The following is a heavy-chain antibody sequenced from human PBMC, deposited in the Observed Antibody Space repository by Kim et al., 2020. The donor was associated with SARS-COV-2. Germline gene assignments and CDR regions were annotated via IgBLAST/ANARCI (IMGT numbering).Heavy chain of an antibody. V-gene: IGHV3-49*04. CDR3: TRVGEWSLKD. J-gene: IGHJ4*02. D-gene: IGHD3-3*01. CDR2: IRSKAYGGAI. Sequence: GGSLRLSCIASGFTFGDYALSWVRQAPGKGLEWVVFIRSKAYGGAIEYAASMKCRFTISSDDSKSIAYLEMHSLKTEDTAVYYCTRVGEWSLKDWGQGTLVTVSS. CDR1: GFTFGDYA.